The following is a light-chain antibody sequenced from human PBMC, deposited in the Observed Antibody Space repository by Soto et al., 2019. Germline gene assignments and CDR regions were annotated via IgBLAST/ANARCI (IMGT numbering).Light chain of an antibody. CDR1: QGISSY. Sequence: DIQVTQSPSTLSASVGYRDTITCRASQGISSYLAWYQQKPGKAPKLLIFGASTLQRGVPSRFSGSGSGTEFTLTISSLQPDDFATYYGQHYNSYSEAFGQGTKVDIK. J-gene: IGKJ1*01. CDR3: QHYNSYSEA. CDR2: GAS. V-gene: IGKV1-5*01.